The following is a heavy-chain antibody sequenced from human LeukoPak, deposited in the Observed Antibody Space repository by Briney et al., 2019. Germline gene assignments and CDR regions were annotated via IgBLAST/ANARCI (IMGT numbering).Heavy chain of an antibody. J-gene: IGHJ5*02. CDR2: VSFSGGST. CDR3: AKSQPAAISWFDP. D-gene: IGHD2-2*02. Sequence: PGGSLRLSCAASGFTFSIYAMSWVRQAPGKGLEWVSAVSFSGGSTYYADSVKGRSTISRDNSKNTLYLQMNSLRVEDTAVYYCAKSQPAAISWFDPWGQGTLVTVSS. CDR1: GFTFSIYA. V-gene: IGHV3-23*01.